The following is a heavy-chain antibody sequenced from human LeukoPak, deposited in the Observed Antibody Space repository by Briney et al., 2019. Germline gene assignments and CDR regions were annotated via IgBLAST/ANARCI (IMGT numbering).Heavy chain of an antibody. Sequence: GGSLRLSCAASGFTFSTYWMSWVRQAPGKGVEWVANIKQDGSEKYYVDSVKGRFTISRDNAKNSLYLQMNSLRAEDTALYYCAKDIAEGIAAAGPVDYWGQGTLVTVSS. CDR2: IKQDGSEK. CDR3: AKDIAEGIAAAGPVDY. D-gene: IGHD6-13*01. J-gene: IGHJ4*02. V-gene: IGHV3-7*03. CDR1: GFTFSTYW.